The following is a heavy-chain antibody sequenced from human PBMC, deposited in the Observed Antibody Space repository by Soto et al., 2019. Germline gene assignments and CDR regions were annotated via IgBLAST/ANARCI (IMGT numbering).Heavy chain of an antibody. V-gene: IGHV4-34*01. Sequence: SETLSLTCAVYGGSFSGYYWSWIRQPPGKGLEWIGEINHSGSTNYNPSLKSRVTISVDTSKNQFSLKLSSVTAADTAVYYCAREEQRYFDYWGQGTLVTVSS. CDR3: AREEQRYFDY. J-gene: IGHJ4*02. CDR2: INHSGST. CDR1: GGSFSGYY. D-gene: IGHD6-25*01.